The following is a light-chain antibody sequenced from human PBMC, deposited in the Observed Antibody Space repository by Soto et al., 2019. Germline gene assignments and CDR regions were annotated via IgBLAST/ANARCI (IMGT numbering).Light chain of an antibody. Sequence: DIHMSHSPSTVSASVGGRVTITCRASQTISSWLAWYQQKPGKAPKLLIYDVSSLESGVPSRFSASGSGTESTLTIARLQPDDLATYYCQQYTSYPWTFGQGTKLDIK. CDR1: QTISSW. CDR2: DVS. J-gene: IGKJ1*01. CDR3: QQYTSYPWT. V-gene: IGKV1-5*01.